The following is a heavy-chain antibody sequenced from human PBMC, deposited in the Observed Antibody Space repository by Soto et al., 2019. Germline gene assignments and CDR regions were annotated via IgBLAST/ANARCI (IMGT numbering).Heavy chain of an antibody. CDR1: GDSVTTGSYY. Sequence: QLQESGAGLVKPSETLSLTCKVSGDSVTTGSYYWTWIRQPPGKGLEWIGDIYYSGSSNYNPSLESRETIFVDNSGSHFALNLTSVTADDKAVYYCARRDYAIDSWGRGTLVTVSS. V-gene: IGHV4-61*03. CDR2: IYYSGSS. D-gene: IGHD4-17*01. CDR3: ARRDYAIDS. J-gene: IGHJ4*02.